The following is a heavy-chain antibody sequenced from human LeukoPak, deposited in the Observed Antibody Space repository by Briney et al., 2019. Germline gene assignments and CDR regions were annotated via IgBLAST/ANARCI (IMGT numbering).Heavy chain of an antibody. V-gene: IGHV1-18*01. CDR2: ISAYNGKT. D-gene: IGHD3-9*01. CDR3: ARVPNVVRYFDWLLKAPNWFDP. J-gene: IGHJ5*02. Sequence: ASVKVSCKASGYTFTSYGISWVRQAPGQRLEWMGWISAYNGKTNYAQKLQGRVTMTTDTSTSTAYMELRSLRSDDTAVYYCARVPNVVRYFDWLLKAPNWFDPWGQGTLVTVSS. CDR1: GYTFTSYG.